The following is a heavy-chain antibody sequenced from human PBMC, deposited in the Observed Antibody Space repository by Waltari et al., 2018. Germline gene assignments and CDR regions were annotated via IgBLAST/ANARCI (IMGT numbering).Heavy chain of an antibody. CDR3: ARATENYGSGSYYLDY. V-gene: IGHV4-59*11. CDR1: GGSISSHY. Sequence: QVQLQESGPGLVKPSETLSLTCTVSGGSISSHYWSWIRQPPGKGLEWIGYIDYSGSTNYNPSLKSRVTISVDTSKNQFSLKLSSVTAADTAVYYCARATENYGSGSYYLDYWGQGTLVTVSS. D-gene: IGHD3-10*01. J-gene: IGHJ4*02. CDR2: IDYSGST.